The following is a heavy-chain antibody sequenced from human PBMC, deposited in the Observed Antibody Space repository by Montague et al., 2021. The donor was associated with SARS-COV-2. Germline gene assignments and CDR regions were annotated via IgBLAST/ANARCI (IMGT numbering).Heavy chain of an antibody. CDR2: INHSGST. V-gene: IGHV4-34*01. D-gene: IGHD4-11*01. CDR3: ACGEITTRGLIHYYGMDV. CDR1: GGSFSGYY. Sequence: SETLSLTCAVYGGSFSGYYWTWIRQSPRKGLEWIGEINHSGSTNYNPSLKSRVTISVDTSKNQFSLKLSSVTAADTAVYYCACGEITTRGLIHYYGMDVWGQGTTVTVSS. J-gene: IGHJ6*02.